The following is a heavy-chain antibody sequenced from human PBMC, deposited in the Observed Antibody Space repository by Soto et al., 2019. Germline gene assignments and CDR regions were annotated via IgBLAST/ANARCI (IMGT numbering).Heavy chain of an antibody. CDR1: GYTFTSYG. Sequence: QVQLVQSGAEVKKPGASVKVSCKASGYTFTSYGISWVRQAPGQGLEWMGWSSAYKGNTNYAQKLQGRVTMTTDTSTNTADMEVGSLRGDVTAVYYCARDGGELVAVIPFDYWGQGTLVTVSS. CDR3: ARDGGELVAVIPFDY. D-gene: IGHD2-21*01. V-gene: IGHV1-18*01. J-gene: IGHJ4*02. CDR2: SSAYKGNT.